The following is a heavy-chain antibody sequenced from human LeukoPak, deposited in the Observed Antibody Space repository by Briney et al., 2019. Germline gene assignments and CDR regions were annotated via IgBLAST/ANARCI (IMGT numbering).Heavy chain of an antibody. V-gene: IGHV1-46*01. CDR1: GYTFTSYY. J-gene: IGHJ4*02. D-gene: IGHD5-24*01. Sequence: GASVKVSCKASGYTFTSYYMHWVRQAPGQGLEWMGIINPSGGSTSYAQKFQGRVTMTRDMSTSTDYMELSSLRSEDTAVYYCAADDQQITVWGQGTLVTVSS. CDR2: INPSGGST. CDR3: AADDQQITV.